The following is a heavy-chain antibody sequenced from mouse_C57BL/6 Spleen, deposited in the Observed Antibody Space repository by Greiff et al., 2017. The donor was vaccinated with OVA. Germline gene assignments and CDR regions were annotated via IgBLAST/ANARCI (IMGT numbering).Heavy chain of an antibody. CDR3: AKGATVGATDFDY. J-gene: IGHJ2*01. CDR2: IHPNSGST. D-gene: IGHD1-1*01. Sequence: QVQLQQSGAELVKPGASVKLSCKASGYTFTSYWMHWVKQRPGQGLEWIGMIHPNSGSTNYNEKFKSKATLPVDKSSSTAYMQLSSLTSEDSADSYSAKGATVGATDFDYWGQGTTLTVSS. CDR1: GYTFTSYW. V-gene: IGHV1-64*01.